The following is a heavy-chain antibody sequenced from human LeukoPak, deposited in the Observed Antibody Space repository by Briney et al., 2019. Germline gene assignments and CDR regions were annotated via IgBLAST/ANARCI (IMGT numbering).Heavy chain of an antibody. CDR2: INHSGST. Sequence: PSETLSLTCAVYGGSFSGYYWSWIRQPPGKGLEWIGEINHSGSTNYNPSLKSRVTISVDTSKNQFSLKLSSVTGADTAVYYCARGLYCSSTSCYLSPFIGPGWFDPWGQGTLVTVYS. D-gene: IGHD2-2*01. CDR3: ARGLYCSSTSCYLSPFIGPGWFDP. V-gene: IGHV4-34*01. J-gene: IGHJ5*02. CDR1: GGSFSGYY.